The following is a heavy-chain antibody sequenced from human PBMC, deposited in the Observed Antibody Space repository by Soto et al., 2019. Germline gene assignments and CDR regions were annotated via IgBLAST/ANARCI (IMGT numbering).Heavy chain of an antibody. CDR2: ISGSGGST. CDR3: AKDRGWPQFDS. J-gene: IGHJ4*02. Sequence: EVQLLESGGGLVQPGGSLRLSCAASGFTFSSYAMSWVRQAPGKGLEWVSAISGSGGSTYYADSVKGRFTISRDNSKNTLYLQLNSLRVEDKAESYCAKDRGWPQFDSRGQGTLVTVSS. V-gene: IGHV3-23*01. D-gene: IGHD6-19*01. CDR1: GFTFSSYA.